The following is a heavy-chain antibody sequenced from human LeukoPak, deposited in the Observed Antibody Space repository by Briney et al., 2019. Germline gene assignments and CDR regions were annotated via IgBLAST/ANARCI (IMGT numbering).Heavy chain of an antibody. CDR1: GFTFSSNY. J-gene: IGHJ6*03. D-gene: IGHD5-12*01. CDR3: ARTCSGYDSGYYYYYIDV. V-gene: IGHV3-66*02. Sequence: GVSLRLSCAASGFTFSSNYMSWVRQAPGKGLEWVSVIYSGGSTYYADSVKGRFTISRDNSKNTLYLQMNSLRAEDTAVYYCARTCSGYDSGYYYYYIDVRGKVTTLTFSS. CDR2: IYSGGST.